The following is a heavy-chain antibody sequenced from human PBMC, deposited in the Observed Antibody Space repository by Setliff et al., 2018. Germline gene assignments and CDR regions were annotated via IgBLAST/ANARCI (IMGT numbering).Heavy chain of an antibody. CDR2: ISSSSSTI. Sequence: GGSLRLSCAASGFTFSSYSMNWVRQAPGKGLEWASYISSSSSTIYYADSVKGRFTISRDNAKNSLYLQMNSLRAEDTAVYYCARVTKPAAISYYYYMDVWGKGTTVTVSS. D-gene: IGHD2-2*01. V-gene: IGHV3-48*01. CDR1: GFTFSSYS. J-gene: IGHJ6*03. CDR3: ARVTKPAAISYYYYMDV.